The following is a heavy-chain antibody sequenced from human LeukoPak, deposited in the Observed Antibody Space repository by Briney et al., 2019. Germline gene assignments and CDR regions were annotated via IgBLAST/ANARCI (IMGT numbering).Heavy chain of an antibody. Sequence: GGSLRLSCVASGFTFSSHGMHWVRQAPGKGLEWVAFIRYDGSNKYYADSVKGRFTISRDNSKNTLYLQMNSLRAEDTAVYYCATGLRYNWGQGTLVTVSS. V-gene: IGHV3-30*02. CDR1: GFTFSSHG. CDR3: ATGLRYN. D-gene: IGHD2-2*02. J-gene: IGHJ4*02. CDR2: IRYDGSNK.